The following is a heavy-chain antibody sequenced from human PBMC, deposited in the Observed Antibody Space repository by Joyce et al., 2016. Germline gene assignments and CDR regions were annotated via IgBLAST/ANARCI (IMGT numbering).Heavy chain of an antibody. D-gene: IGHD1-1*01. V-gene: IGHV3-15*07. CDR1: GFFFIDTW. CDR2: IKSKSDGGTA. CDR3: ARDNYHSLDV. J-gene: IGHJ6*02. Sequence: EVQLVESGGDLVRRGGSRRLSCAASGFFFIDTWMNWVRQAPGKGREWVGRIKSKSDGGTADYAATVKDRFIISRDDLEDTVYLQMNSLNTEDTGVYYCARDNYHSLDVWGQGTTVTVSS.